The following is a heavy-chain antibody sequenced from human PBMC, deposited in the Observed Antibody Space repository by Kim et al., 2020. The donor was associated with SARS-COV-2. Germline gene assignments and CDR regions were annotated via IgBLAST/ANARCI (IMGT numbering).Heavy chain of an antibody. CDR1: GFTFSSYA. J-gene: IGHJ6*02. CDR2: ISGSGGST. D-gene: IGHD3-16*01. V-gene: IGHV3-23*01. CDR3: AKVLGRAKVPERYYYYYGMDV. Sequence: GGSLRLSCAASGFTFSSYAMSWVHQAPGKGLEWVSAISGSGGSTYYADSVKGRFTISRDNSKNTLYLQMNSLRAEDTAVYYCAKVLGRAKVPERYYYYYGMDVWGQGTTVTVSS.